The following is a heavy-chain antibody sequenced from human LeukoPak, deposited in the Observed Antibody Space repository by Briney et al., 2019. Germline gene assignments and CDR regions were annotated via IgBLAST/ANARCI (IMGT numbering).Heavy chain of an antibody. CDR2: ISYEGSNR. D-gene: IGHD1-1*01. Sequence: GGSLRLSCAASGFTFSSYGMHWVRQAPGKGLEWVAVISYEGSNRYYADSVKGRFTISRDNSKNTLYLQMNSLRAEDTAVYYCAKEVQVERRKDGFDVWGQGTMVTVSS. CDR1: GFTFSSYG. CDR3: AKEVQVERRKDGFDV. V-gene: IGHV3-30*18. J-gene: IGHJ3*01.